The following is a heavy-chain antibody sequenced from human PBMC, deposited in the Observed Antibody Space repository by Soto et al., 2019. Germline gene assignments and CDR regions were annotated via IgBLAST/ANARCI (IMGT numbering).Heavy chain of an antibody. CDR1: GGSFSDYY. V-gene: IGHV4-34*01. CDR2: INHSGGT. CDR3: ARVRSTIFGVVRDPYYYYGMDV. J-gene: IGHJ6*02. Sequence: SETLSLTCAVYGGSFSDYYWSWIRQPPGKGLEWIGEINHSGGTNYNPSLKCRVTISEDTSKNQFSLKLSSVTAADTAVYYCARVRSTIFGVVRDPYYYYGMDVWGQGTTVTVSS. D-gene: IGHD3-3*01.